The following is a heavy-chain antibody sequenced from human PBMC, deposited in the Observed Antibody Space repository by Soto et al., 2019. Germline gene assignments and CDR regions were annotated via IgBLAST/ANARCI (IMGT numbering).Heavy chain of an antibody. V-gene: IGHV4-31*03. D-gene: IGHD2-21*02. J-gene: IGHJ5*02. Sequence: SETLSLTCTVSGGSISSGGYYWSWIRQHPGKGLEWIGYIYYSGSTYYNPSLKSRVTISVDTSKNQFSLKLSSVTAADTAVYYCAISSVVVTDEWFDPWGQGTLVTVSS. CDR3: AISSVVVTDEWFDP. CDR2: IYYSGST. CDR1: GGSISSGGYY.